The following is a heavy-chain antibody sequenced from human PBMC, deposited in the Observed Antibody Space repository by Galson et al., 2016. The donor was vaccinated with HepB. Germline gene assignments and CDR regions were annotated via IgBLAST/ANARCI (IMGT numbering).Heavy chain of an antibody. V-gene: IGHV4-4*02. Sequence: SETLSLTCAVSGGSISSPHWWSWVRQAPGKGLEWIGEIFHSGSTNYTPSLKSRVTISVDKFKNQFSLKLNSVTAADTAVYYCARRLAGILVRGFDPWGQGTLATVSS. CDR1: GGSISSPHW. J-gene: IGHJ5*02. D-gene: IGHD3-10*01. CDR3: ARRLAGILVRGFDP. CDR2: IFHSGST.